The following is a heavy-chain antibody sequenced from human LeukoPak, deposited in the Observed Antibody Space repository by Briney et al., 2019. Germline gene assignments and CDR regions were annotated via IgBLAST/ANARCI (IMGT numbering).Heavy chain of an antibody. D-gene: IGHD5-18*01. CDR3: ARPRWLQFGPHDS. J-gene: IGHJ4*02. CDR1: GFTLGTFW. V-gene: IGHV3-7*01. Sequence: GGSLRLSCAASGFTLGTFWMSWVRQAPGKGLEWVANIKQDESEKYYVDSVKGRFTISRDNAKDSLYLQMNSPRGEDTAVYYCARPRWLQFGPHDSWGQGTLVTVSS. CDR2: IKQDESEK.